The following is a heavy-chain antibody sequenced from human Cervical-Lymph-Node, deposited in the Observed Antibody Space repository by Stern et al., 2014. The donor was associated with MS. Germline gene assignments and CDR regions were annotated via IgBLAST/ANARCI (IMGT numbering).Heavy chain of an antibody. V-gene: IGHV4-31*03. Sequence: VQLVESGPGLVKPSQTLSLTCTVSGGSISSGGYYWSWIRQHPGKGLEGIGYIYYSGSTYYNPSLKSRVTISVDTSKNQFSLKLSSVTAADTAVYYCARAVTPYYYDSSGLYFDYWGQGTLVTVSS. CDR2: IYYSGST. CDR3: ARAVTPYYYDSSGLYFDY. D-gene: IGHD3-22*01. CDR1: GGSISSGGYY. J-gene: IGHJ4*02.